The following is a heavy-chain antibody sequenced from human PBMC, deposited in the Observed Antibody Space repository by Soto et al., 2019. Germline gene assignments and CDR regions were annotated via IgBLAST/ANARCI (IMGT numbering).Heavy chain of an antibody. D-gene: IGHD2-2*01. Sequence: SDTLSLTCTVSGGSIGRGDYYWSWIRQPPGKGLEWIGYIYYSGSTYYTPSLKSRVTISVDTSKNQFSLKLSSVTAADTAVYYCARATIVLVPAAMVSHWFDPWGQGTLVTVSS. J-gene: IGHJ5*02. V-gene: IGHV4-30-4*02. CDR1: GGSIGRGDYY. CDR3: ARATIVLVPAAMVSHWFDP. CDR2: IYYSGST.